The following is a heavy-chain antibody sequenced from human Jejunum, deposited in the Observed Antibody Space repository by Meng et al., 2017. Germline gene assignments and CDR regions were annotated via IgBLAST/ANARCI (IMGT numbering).Heavy chain of an antibody. CDR1: GFTLSTYW. J-gene: IGHJ3*02. CDR3: ARDSAYYYESSGYRSAFDI. D-gene: IGHD3-22*01. Sequence: GESLKISCGASGFTLSTYWMSWVRQAPGKGLEWVANIKQDGSAKNYVDSVKGRFTISRDNAKKSLFLQMNSLRAEDTAVYCCARDSAYYYESSGYRSAFDIWGQGTRVT. CDR2: IKQDGSAK. V-gene: IGHV3-7*01.